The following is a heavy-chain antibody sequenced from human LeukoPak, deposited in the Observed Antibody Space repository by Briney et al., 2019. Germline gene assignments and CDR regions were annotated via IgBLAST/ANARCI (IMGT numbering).Heavy chain of an antibody. D-gene: IGHD3-3*01. J-gene: IGHJ5*02. CDR2: IIPILGIA. V-gene: IGHV1-69*04. CDR3: ARGTIFGVVNGGWFDP. Sequence: SVKVSCKASGGTFSSYAISWVRQAPGQGLEWMGRIIPILGIANYAQKFQGRVTITADKSTSTAYMELSSLRSEDTAVYYCARGTIFGVVNGGWFDPWGQGTLVTVSS. CDR1: GGTFSSYA.